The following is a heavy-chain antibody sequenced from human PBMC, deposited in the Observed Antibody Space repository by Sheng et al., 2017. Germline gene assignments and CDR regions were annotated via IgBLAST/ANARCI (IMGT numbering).Heavy chain of an antibody. Sequence: QVQLQESGPGLVKAFGDPCPSPALSLVTQSAPVTIGLGSGRPQGRGWSGLGNIYHDGTTYYNPSPLRRRVSLSVXTSNNQFSLKVNSVTAADTAVYYCATRGDYFNYWGQGTLVTVSS. J-gene: IGHJ4*02. CDR1: VTQSAPVT. CDR2: IYHDGTT. CDR3: ATRGDYFNY. V-gene: IGHV4-38-2*01.